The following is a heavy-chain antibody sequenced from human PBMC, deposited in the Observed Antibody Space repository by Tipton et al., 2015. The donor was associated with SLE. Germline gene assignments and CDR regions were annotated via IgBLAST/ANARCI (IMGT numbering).Heavy chain of an antibody. V-gene: IGHV4-59*01. Sequence: LRLSCSVSGGSISSFYWSWIRQPPGKGLEWIGYIYYSGSTNYNPFLKSRVTISVDTSKNQFSLKLSSVTAADTAVYYCARSRYYYDSKFDYWGQGTLVTVSS. CDR3: ARSRYYYDSKFDY. J-gene: IGHJ4*02. CDR1: GGSISSFY. CDR2: IYYSGST. D-gene: IGHD3-22*01.